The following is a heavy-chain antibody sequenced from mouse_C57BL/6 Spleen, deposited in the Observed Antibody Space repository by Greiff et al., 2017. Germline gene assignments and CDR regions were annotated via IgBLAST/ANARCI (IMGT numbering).Heavy chain of an antibody. J-gene: IGHJ4*01. D-gene: IGHD2-3*01. V-gene: IGHV1-4*01. CDR3: ARLDGYYPAMDY. CDR1: GYTFTSYT. Sequence: VKLVESGAELARPGASVKMSCKASGYTFTSYTMHWVKQRPGQGLEWIGYINPSSGYTKYNQKFKDKATLTADKSSSTAYMQLISLTSEYSAVYYCARLDGYYPAMDYWGQGTSVTVSS. CDR2: INPSSGYT.